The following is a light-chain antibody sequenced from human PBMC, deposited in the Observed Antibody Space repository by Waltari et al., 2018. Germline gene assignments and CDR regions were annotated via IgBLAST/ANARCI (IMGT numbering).Light chain of an antibody. V-gene: IGKV1-12*01. CDR3: QQTTSFPLT. CDR2: TGS. Sequence: DIQMTQSPSSVSASVGDRVTITCRASQDIATWLGWYQQTIGKAPKLLIYTGSSLQSGVPPRFSGSGSGTDFTLTISRLQPEDSATYYCQQTTSFPLTFGGGTKVEIK. J-gene: IGKJ4*01. CDR1: QDIATW.